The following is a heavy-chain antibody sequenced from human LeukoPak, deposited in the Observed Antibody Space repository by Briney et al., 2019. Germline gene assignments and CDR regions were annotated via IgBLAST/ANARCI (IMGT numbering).Heavy chain of an antibody. CDR2: INRDGSGA. Sequence: GGSLRLSCAASGNYWMHWVRQAPGKGLVWVSRINRDGSGATYADSVKGRVTISRDNAKNTLYLQMNSLRAEDTAVYYCARSNGFGMDVWGQGTTVTVSS. D-gene: IGHD2-8*01. J-gene: IGHJ6*01. CDR1: GNYW. V-gene: IGHV3-74*01. CDR3: ARSNGFGMDV.